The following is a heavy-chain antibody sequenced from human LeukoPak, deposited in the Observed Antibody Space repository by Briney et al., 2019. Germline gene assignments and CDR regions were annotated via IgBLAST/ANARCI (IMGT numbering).Heavy chain of an antibody. D-gene: IGHD1-26*01. V-gene: IGHV3-21*06. CDR3: ARGILVGATTSSTRYFDY. CDR1: GFTFSKYS. J-gene: IGHJ4*02. CDR2: ISSSSSNI. Sequence: GGSLRLSCAASGFTFSKYSMNWVRQAPGKGLEWVSSISSSSSNIYYADSVKGRFTISRDNAKNSLYLQMNSLRVEDTAVYFCARGILVGATTSSTRYFDYWGQGTLVTVSS.